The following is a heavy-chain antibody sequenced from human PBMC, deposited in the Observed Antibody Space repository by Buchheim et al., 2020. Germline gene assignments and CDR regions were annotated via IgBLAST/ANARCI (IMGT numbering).Heavy chain of an antibody. CDR2: INPNSGGT. V-gene: IGHV1-2*04. J-gene: IGHJ4*02. Sequence: QVQLVQSGAELRKPGASVKVSCKASGYSFTTYGIAWVRQAPGQGLEWMGWINPNSGGTNYAQKFQGWVTMTRDTSISTAYMELSRLRSDDTAVYYCASGVAGSSWSSFDYWGQGTL. D-gene: IGHD6-13*01. CDR1: GYSFTTYG. CDR3: ASGVAGSSWSSFDY.